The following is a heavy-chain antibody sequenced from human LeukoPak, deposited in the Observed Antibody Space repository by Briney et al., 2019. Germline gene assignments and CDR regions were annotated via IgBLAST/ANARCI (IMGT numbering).Heavy chain of an antibody. D-gene: IGHD6-19*01. Sequence: PSETLSLTCTVSGGSISSYYWSWTRQPPGKGLEWIGYIYYSGSTNYNPSLKSRVTISVDTSKNQFSLKLSSVTAADTAVYYCASHRGSSGWTPFDYWGQGTLVTVSS. J-gene: IGHJ4*02. CDR3: ASHRGSSGWTPFDY. CDR2: IYYSGST. V-gene: IGHV4-59*08. CDR1: GGSISSYY.